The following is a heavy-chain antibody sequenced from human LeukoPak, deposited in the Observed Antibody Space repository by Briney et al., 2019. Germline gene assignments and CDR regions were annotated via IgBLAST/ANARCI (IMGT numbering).Heavy chain of an antibody. J-gene: IGHJ6*02. Sequence: GRSLRLSCAASGFTFSSYGMHWVRQAPGKGLEGVAVIWYDGSNKYYADSVKGRFTISRDNSKNTLYLQLNSLRAEDTAVYYCARDYYGSGSYHYYSYGMDVWGQGTTVTVSS. CDR2: IWYDGSNK. V-gene: IGHV3-33*01. CDR3: ARDYYGSGSYHYYSYGMDV. CDR1: GFTFSSYG. D-gene: IGHD3-10*01.